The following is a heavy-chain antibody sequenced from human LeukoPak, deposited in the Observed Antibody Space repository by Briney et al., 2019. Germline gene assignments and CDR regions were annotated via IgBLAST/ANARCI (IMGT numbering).Heavy chain of an antibody. CDR1: GGSFSGYY. D-gene: IGHD3-22*01. Sequence: SETLSLTCAVYGGSFSGYYWSWIRQPPGKGLEWIGEINHSGSTNYNPSLKSRVTISVDTSKNQFSLKLSSVTAADTAAYYCARGDSSGYYFPDWGQGTLVTVSS. CDR3: ARGDSSGYYFPD. V-gene: IGHV4-34*01. J-gene: IGHJ1*01. CDR2: INHSGST.